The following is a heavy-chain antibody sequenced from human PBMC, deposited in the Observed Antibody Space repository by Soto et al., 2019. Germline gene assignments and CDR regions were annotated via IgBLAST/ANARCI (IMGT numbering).Heavy chain of an antibody. CDR3: AKDQGGFDS. Sequence: QVPLVESGGGVVQPGRSLRLSCAASGFTFSDYGMHWVRQPPGKGLEWVAVISYDGRKKYYADSVKGRFTISRDNSKHTLYLQMDSLRPEDTAVYYCAKDQGGFDSWGQGTLVTVSS. CDR1: GFTFSDYG. V-gene: IGHV3-30*18. J-gene: IGHJ4*02. CDR2: ISYDGRKK. D-gene: IGHD3-16*01.